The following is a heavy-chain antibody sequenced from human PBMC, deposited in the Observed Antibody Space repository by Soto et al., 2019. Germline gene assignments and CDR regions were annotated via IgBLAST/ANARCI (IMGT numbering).Heavy chain of an antibody. J-gene: IGHJ4*01. D-gene: IGHD1-26*01. CDR3: ARQDNTGTSQSFEY. Sequence: SETLSLTCTVSGGSISTTNYYWAWIRQPPGKEVEWIGSINYNGNAYYNPSLKSRVTLSVDASKYQFSLSLKSVTAADTAVYYCARQDNTGTSQSFEYWG. V-gene: IGHV4-39*01. CDR2: INYNGNA. CDR1: GGSISTTNYY.